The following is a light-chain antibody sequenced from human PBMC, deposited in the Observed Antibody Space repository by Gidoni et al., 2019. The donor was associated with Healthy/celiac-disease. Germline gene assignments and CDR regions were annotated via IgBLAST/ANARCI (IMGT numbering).Light chain of an antibody. V-gene: IGKV3-11*01. J-gene: IGKJ4*01. CDR3: QQRSNWPRLT. CDR2: DAS. CDR1: QSVSSY. Sequence: EIVLTQSPVTLSLSPGERATLSCRASQSVSSYLAWYQQKPGQAPRPLIYDASNRATGIPARFSGSGSGTDFTLTISSLEPEDFAVYYCQQRSNWPRLTFGGGTKVEIK.